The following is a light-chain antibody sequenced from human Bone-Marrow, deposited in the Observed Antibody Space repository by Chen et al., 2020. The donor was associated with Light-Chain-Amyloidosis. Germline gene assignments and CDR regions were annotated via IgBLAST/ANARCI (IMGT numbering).Light chain of an antibody. CDR3: QQGATWPWT. CDR1: QSVGAY. J-gene: IGKJ1*01. V-gene: IGKV3-11*01. Sequence: VLTQSPATLSLSPGEGATLSCRTSQSVGAYLAWYQQRPGQAPRRLIYDTSTRATGIPARFSGSGSETDFTLTISSLESEDFAVHYCQQGATWPWTFGHGTKVEIK. CDR2: DTS.